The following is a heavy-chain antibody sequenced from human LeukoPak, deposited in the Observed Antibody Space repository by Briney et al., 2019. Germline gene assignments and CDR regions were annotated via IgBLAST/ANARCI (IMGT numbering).Heavy chain of an antibody. D-gene: IGHD3-3*01. CDR3: ARSCRITIFGVVRRLYYGMDV. CDR2: ITASGTAM. CDR1: GFTFSTYS. V-gene: IGHV3-48*02. J-gene: IGHJ6*02. Sequence: PGGSLRLSCAASGFTFSTYSMNWVRQAPGKGLEWVSHITASGTAMFYADSVKGRFTISRDNAKNSLYLQMNSLRDEDTAVYYCARSCRITIFGVVRRLYYGMDVWGQGTTVTVSS.